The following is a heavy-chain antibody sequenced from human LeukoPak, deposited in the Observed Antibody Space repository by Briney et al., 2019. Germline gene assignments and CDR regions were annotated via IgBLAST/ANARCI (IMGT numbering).Heavy chain of an antibody. J-gene: IGHJ4*02. V-gene: IGHV3-7*01. Sequence: PGGSLRLSCAASGFTFSTSWMTWVRHIPGKGLEWVANINPHGSVVYYVDSVRGRFTISRDNAENSLYQQMNSLRADDTALYFCGRDPLNAALDYWGQGILVTVSS. CDR3: GRDPLNAALDY. CDR1: GFTFSTSW. CDR2: INPHGSVV.